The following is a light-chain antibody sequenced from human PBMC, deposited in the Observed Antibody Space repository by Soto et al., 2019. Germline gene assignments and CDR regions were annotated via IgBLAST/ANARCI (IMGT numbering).Light chain of an antibody. Sequence: DIQMTQSPSTLSASVGDRVTITCRASQSISSWLAWYQQKPGKAPKLLIYDASSLEIGAPSRFSGSGSGTEFTLTISRLEPEDFAVYFCQVRTDWPPFKYTFGQGTKLEV. CDR2: DAS. CDR1: QSISSW. V-gene: IGKV1-5*01. J-gene: IGKJ2*01. CDR3: QVRTDWPPFKYT.